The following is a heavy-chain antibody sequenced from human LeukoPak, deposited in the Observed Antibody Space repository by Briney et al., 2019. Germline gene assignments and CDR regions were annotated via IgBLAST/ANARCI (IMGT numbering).Heavy chain of an antibody. D-gene: IGHD3-3*01. CDR3: ARVGGSSLFDY. Sequence: GGSLRLSCAASGFTLSTYSMTWVRQAPGKGLEWVSSISTSSSYIYYADSVKGRFTISRDNTNNPLYLQMSSLRAEDTAVYYCARVGGSSLFDYWGQGTLVTVAS. CDR1: GFTLSTYS. CDR2: ISTSSSYI. V-gene: IGHV3-21*01. J-gene: IGHJ4*02.